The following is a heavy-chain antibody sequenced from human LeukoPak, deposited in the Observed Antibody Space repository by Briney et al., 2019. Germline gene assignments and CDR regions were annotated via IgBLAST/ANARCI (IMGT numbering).Heavy chain of an antibody. CDR1: GYTFTSYG. CDR3: ARVNYYDSSGSFDY. V-gene: IGHV1-18*01. CDR2: ISAYNGNT. J-gene: IGHJ4*02. D-gene: IGHD3-22*01. Sequence: ASVNVSCKASGYTFTSYGISWVRQAPGQGLEWMGWISAYNGNTNYAQKLKGRVTMTTDTSTSTAYMELRSLRSDDTAVYYCARVNYYDSSGSFDYWGQGTLVTVSS.